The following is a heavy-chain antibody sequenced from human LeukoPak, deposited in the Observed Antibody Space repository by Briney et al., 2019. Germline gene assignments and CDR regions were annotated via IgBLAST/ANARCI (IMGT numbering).Heavy chain of an antibody. CDR1: GGSISSSSYY. CDR2: IYHSGST. Sequence: SETLSLTCTASGGSISSSSYYWNWIRQHPGKGLEWIGYIYHSGSTNYNPSLKSRVTISVDTSKNQFSLKLNSVTAADTAVYYCARDGRYCSTTSCQGWFVPWGQGTLVTVSS. D-gene: IGHD2-2*01. CDR3: ARDGRYCSTTSCQGWFVP. V-gene: IGHV4-31*03. J-gene: IGHJ5*02.